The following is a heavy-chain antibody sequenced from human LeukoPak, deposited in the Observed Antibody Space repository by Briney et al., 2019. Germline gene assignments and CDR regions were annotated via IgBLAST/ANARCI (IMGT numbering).Heavy chain of an antibody. CDR1: GFTFSSYA. Sequence: GGSLRLSCAASGFTFSSYAMSWVRQAPGKGLEWVSAISGSGGSTYYADSVKGRFTISRDNSKNTLYLQMNSLRAEDTAVYYCAKAIRRYYYGSGSWFDPWGQGTLSPSPQ. CDR2: ISGSGGST. CDR3: AKAIRRYYYGSGSWFDP. D-gene: IGHD3-10*01. J-gene: IGHJ5*02. V-gene: IGHV3-23*01.